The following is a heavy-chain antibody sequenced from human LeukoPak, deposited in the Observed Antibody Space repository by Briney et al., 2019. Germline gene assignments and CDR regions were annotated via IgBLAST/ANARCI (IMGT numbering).Heavy chain of an antibody. D-gene: IGHD3-3*01. CDR3: ARDPAVTYYDFWSGYWSYYFDY. CDR2: ISAYNGNT. Sequence: ASVKVSCKASGYTFTSYGISWVRQAPGQGLEWMGWISAYNGNTNYAQKLQGRVTMTTDTSTSTAYMELRSLRSDDTAVYYCARDPAVTYYDFWSGYWSYYFDYWGQGTLVTVSS. J-gene: IGHJ4*02. CDR1: GYTFTSYG. V-gene: IGHV1-18*01.